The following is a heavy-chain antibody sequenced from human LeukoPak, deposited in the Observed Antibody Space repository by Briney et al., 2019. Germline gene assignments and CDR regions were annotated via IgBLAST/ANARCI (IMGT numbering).Heavy chain of an antibody. Sequence: ASVKVSCKASGYTFTSYDINWVRQATGQGLEWMGWMNPNSGNTGYAQKFQGGVTMTRNTSISTAYMELSSLRSEDTAVYYCVVSRSRVVTAILNYWGQGTLVTVSS. J-gene: IGHJ4*02. CDR2: MNPNSGNT. D-gene: IGHD2-21*02. CDR1: GYTFTSYD. V-gene: IGHV1-8*01. CDR3: VVSRSRVVTAILNY.